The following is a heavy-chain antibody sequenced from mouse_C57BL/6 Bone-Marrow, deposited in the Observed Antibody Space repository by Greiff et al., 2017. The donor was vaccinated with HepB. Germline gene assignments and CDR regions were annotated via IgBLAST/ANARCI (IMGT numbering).Heavy chain of an antibody. CDR2: IYPGSGST. D-gene: IGHD2-4*01. V-gene: IGHV1-55*01. CDR3: ARYSPSYDYPACFSY. Sequence: VQLQQPGAELVKPGASVKMSCKASGYTFTSYWITWVKQRPGQGLEWIGDIYPGSGSTNYNEKFKSKATLTVDTSSSTAYMQLSSLTSEDSAVYFCARYSPSYDYPACFSYSGHGTLVSVSA. CDR1: GYTFTSYW. J-gene: IGHJ3*01.